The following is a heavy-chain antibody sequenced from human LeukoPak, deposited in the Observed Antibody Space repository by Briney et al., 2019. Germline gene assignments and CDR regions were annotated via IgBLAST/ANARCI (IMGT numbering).Heavy chain of an antibody. D-gene: IGHD2-2*02. J-gene: IGHJ4*02. CDR2: IYYSGST. V-gene: IGHV4-30-4*08. CDR1: GGSISSGDYY. CDR3: ARYYCRGTACYNFDY. Sequence: SETLSLTCTVSGGSISSGDYYWSWIRQPPGKGLEWIGYIYYSGSTYYNPSLKSRITISLDTSKNQFSLKLSSVTAADTAVYYCARYYCRGTACYNFDYWGQGTLVTVSS.